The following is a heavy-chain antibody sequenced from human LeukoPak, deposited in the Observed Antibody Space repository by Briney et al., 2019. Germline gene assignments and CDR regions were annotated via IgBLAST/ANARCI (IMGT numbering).Heavy chain of an antibody. CDR2: INHSGST. CDR1: GGSFSGYY. CDR3: ARSKKTYYYGSGSRTGSFDP. J-gene: IGHJ5*02. Sequence: SETLSLTCAVYGGSFSGYYWSWIRQPPGKGLEWIGEINHSGSTNYNPSLRSRVTISVDTSKNQFSLKLSYVTAADAAVYYCARSKKTYYYGSGSRTGSFDPWGQGTLVTVSA. D-gene: IGHD3-10*01. V-gene: IGHV4-34*01.